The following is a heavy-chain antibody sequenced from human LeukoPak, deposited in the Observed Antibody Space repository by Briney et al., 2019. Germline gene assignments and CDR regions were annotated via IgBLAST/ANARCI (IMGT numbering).Heavy chain of an antibody. D-gene: IGHD2-2*02. CDR1: GYSISSGDYY. CDR3: ARYCSSTSCYTLDY. CDR2: IYYSGST. V-gene: IGHV4-30-4*08. J-gene: IGHJ4*02. Sequence: SETLSLTCTVSGYSISSGDYYWSWIRQPPGKGLEWVGYIYYSGSTYYNPSLKSRVTISVDTSKNQSSLKLSSVTAADTAVYYCARYCSSTSCYTLDYWGQGTLVTVSS.